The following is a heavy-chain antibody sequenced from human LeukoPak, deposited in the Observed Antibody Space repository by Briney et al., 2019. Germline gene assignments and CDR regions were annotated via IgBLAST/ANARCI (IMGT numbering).Heavy chain of an antibody. V-gene: IGHV3-23*01. CDR1: GFTFSTYA. CDR2: LSGSGIST. Sequence: PGESLTLSCAASGFTFSTYAMTCVRQAPGKGLEGGAALSGSGISTYYADSVKGRFTISRANSENTLHLQMDGLRAEDTAVYFCAKGRGTGTYYFDYWGRGILVTVSS. CDR3: AKGRGTGTYYFDY. J-gene: IGHJ4*02. D-gene: IGHD3/OR15-3a*01.